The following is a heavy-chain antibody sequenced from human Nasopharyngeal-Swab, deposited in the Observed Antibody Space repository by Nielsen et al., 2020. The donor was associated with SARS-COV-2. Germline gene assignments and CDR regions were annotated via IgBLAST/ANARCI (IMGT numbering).Heavy chain of an antibody. D-gene: IGHD1-26*01. CDR2: ISYDGSNK. Sequence: GGSLRLSCAASGFIFSSYGMHWVRQAPGKGLEWVAVISYDGSNKNYADSVKGRFTISRDNSKNTLYLQMNSLRAEDTAVYYCARDRYSGSYGWVYYYNGMDVWGQGTTVTVSS. CDR1: GFIFSSYG. V-gene: IGHV3-30*03. J-gene: IGHJ6*02. CDR3: ARDRYSGSYGWVYYYNGMDV.